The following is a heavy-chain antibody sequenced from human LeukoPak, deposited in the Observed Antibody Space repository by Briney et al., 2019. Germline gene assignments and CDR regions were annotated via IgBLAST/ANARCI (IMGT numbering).Heavy chain of an antibody. CDR3: ARHWETSSWYVDY. Sequence: SETLSLTCTVSGGSLSSYYWSWIRQPPGQGLEWVGYISYSGRTNYNPSLKSRVTISVDTSKNQLSLKLSSVTAADTAVYYCARHWETSSWYVDYWGQGTRVTVSS. D-gene: IGHD6-13*01. CDR2: ISYSGRT. J-gene: IGHJ4*02. CDR1: GGSLSSYY. V-gene: IGHV4-59*08.